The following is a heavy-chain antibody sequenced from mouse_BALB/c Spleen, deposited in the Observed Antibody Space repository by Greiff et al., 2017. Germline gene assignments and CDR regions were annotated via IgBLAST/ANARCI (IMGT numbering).Heavy chain of an antibody. D-gene: IGHD2-3*01. V-gene: IGHV5-17*02. CDR1: GFTFSSFG. Sequence: EVQLVESGGGLVQPGGSRKLSCAASGFTFSSFGMHWVRQAPEKGLEWVAYISSGSSTIYYADTVKGRFTISRDNPKNTLFLQMTSLRSEDTAMYYCARSDGYYGFFAYWGQGTLVTVSA. J-gene: IGHJ3*01. CDR2: ISSGSSTI. CDR3: ARSDGYYGFFAY.